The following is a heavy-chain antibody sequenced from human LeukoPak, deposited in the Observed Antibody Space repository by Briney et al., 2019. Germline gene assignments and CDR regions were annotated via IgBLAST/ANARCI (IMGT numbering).Heavy chain of an antibody. CDR1: GFTFSSYA. CDR3: AREGWGVWEYYFDY. D-gene: IGHD1-26*01. Sequence: PGRSLRLSCAASGFTFSSYAMHWVRQAPGKGLEWVAVISYDGSNKYYADSVKGRFTISRDNSKNTLYLQMNSLRAEDTAVYYCAREGWGVWEYYFDYWGQGTLVTVSS. J-gene: IGHJ4*02. V-gene: IGHV3-30*04. CDR2: ISYDGSNK.